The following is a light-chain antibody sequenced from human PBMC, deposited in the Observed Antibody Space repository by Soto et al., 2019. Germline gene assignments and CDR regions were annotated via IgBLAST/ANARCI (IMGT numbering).Light chain of an antibody. J-gene: IGLJ3*02. CDR3: CSDADTTTWV. Sequence: QSALTQRASVSGSPGQSLTISCTGTSTDVGSYDLVSWYKQCTGKATKLMIYEVTKQPSGVSNRFSGSKSGKTASLTISGLQADDEADYYCCSDADTTTWVFGGGTKLTVL. CDR1: STDVGSYDL. CDR2: EVT. V-gene: IGLV2-23*02.